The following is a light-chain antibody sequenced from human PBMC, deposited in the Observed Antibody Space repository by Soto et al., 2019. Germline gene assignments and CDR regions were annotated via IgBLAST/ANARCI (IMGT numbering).Light chain of an antibody. CDR2: KAS. V-gene: IGKV1-5*03. Sequence: DIQLTQFPSTLSASVGDKVTITCRASERVNRWLAWYQQKPGKAPKLLIYKASTLENGVPSSIRGSGSGTAFTLTTSSLQPDDFATYYCHQYNSYSTFGGGPKV. J-gene: IGKJ4*01. CDR1: ERVNRW. CDR3: HQYNSYST.